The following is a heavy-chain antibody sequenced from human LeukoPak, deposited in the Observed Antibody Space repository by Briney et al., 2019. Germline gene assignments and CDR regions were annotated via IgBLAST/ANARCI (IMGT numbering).Heavy chain of an antibody. Sequence: GGSLRLSCAASGFTFSSYGMSWVRQAPGKGLEWVSAISGRSGSTYYADSVKGRFTISRDNSKNTLYLQMNSLRAEDTAVYYCAKGGYDYVWGLIDYWGQGTLVTVSS. V-gene: IGHV3-23*01. CDR1: GFTFSSYG. D-gene: IGHD3-16*01. CDR2: ISGRSGST. CDR3: AKGGYDYVWGLIDY. J-gene: IGHJ4*02.